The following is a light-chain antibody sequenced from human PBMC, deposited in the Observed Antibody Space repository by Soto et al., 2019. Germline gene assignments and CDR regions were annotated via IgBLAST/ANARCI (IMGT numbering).Light chain of an antibody. CDR2: EVS. J-gene: IGLJ2*01. V-gene: IGLV2-14*01. Sequence: QSVLTQPASVSGSPGQSITISCTGTSSDVGGYNYVSWYQQHPGKAPKLMIYEVSNRPSGVSNRFSGSKSGNTASLTISVLQAEDEADYYCSSYTCSSSLVVFGGGTKLTVL. CDR1: SSDVGGYNY. CDR3: SSYTCSSSLVV.